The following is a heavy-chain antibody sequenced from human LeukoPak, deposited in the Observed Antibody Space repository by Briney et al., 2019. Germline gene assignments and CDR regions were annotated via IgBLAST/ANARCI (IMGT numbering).Heavy chain of an antibody. J-gene: IGHJ4*02. CDR1: GLSFSSFA. CDR3: ARASWVSSADAVR. Sequence: PGGSLRLSCAASGLSFSSFAMSWVRQAPARGLEWLSSMKGTGEKSYADSVRGRFTLSRDDSRNTVYFQLNNLRVEDTAVYYCARASWVSSADAVRWGQGTVVTVSS. CDR2: MKGTGEK. D-gene: IGHD3-16*01. V-gene: IGHV3-23*01.